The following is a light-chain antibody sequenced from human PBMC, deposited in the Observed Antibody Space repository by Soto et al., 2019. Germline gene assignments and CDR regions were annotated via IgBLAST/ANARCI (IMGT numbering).Light chain of an antibody. Sequence: QSALTQPASVSASPGQSIPISCTGTSSDVVTYKYVSWYQHHPGKAPKLMIYDVSNRPSGVSNRFSGSKSGNTASLIISGIQTEDEADYYCSSYTTSSTLVFGGGTKLTVL. CDR3: SSYTTSSTLV. V-gene: IGLV2-14*03. CDR1: SSDVVTYKY. J-gene: IGLJ2*01. CDR2: DVS.